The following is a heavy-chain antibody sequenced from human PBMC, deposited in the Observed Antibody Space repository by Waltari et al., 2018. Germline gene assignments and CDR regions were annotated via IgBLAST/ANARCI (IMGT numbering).Heavy chain of an antibody. D-gene: IGHD3-22*01. J-gene: IGHJ4*02. Sequence: QVQLQQWGAGLLKPSETLSLTCAVYGGSFSGYYWSWIRQPPGKGLEWIGEINHSGSTNYNPSLKRRFTISVDTSKNQFSLKLSSVTAADTAVYYCARGGSHYYDSSGYYPRGVAYWGQGTLVTVSS. CDR1: GGSFSGYY. CDR2: INHSGST. V-gene: IGHV4-34*01. CDR3: ARGGSHYYDSSGYYPRGVAY.